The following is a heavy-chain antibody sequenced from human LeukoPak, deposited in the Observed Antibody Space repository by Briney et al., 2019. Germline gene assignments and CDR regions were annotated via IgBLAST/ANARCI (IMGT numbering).Heavy chain of an antibody. CDR2: ISHSGST. J-gene: IGHJ4*02. D-gene: IGHD2-2*01. CDR3: ASRPTIVVVPAAYDY. Sequence: SVTLSLTCAVYGGCFSGYYWIWMRQPPGKGLEGIREISHSGSTNYNPSLKSRVTISVDTSKNQFSLKLSSVTAADTAVYYCASRPTIVVVPAAYDYWGQGTLVTVSS. CDR1: GGCFSGYY. V-gene: IGHV4-34*01.